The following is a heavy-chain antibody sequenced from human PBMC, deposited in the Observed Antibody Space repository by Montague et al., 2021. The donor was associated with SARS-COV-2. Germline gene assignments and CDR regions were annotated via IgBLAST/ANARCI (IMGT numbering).Heavy chain of an antibody. CDR3: ARVDSSGPGEY. J-gene: IGHJ4*02. V-gene: IGHV4-59*08. Sequence: SETLSLTCTVSGGSLNNYFWCWIRQPPGKGLEWVGYISDSGSTKNNPSLQSRVTISVDTARRQYSLKLLSVTAADTAFYYCARVDSSGPGEYWGQGILVSVSS. CDR1: GGSLNNYF. D-gene: IGHD3-22*01. CDR2: ISDSGST.